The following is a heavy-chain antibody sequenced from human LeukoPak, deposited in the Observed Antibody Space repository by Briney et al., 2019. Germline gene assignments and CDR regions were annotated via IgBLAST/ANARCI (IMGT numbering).Heavy chain of an antibody. D-gene: IGHD6-13*01. CDR3: ARRAAGDYFDY. CDR2: IYHSGST. CDR1: GGSISSGDYY. Sequence: PSQTLSLTCTVSGGSISSGDYYWSWIRQPPGKGLEWIGYIYHSGSTNYNPSLKSRVTISVDRSKNQFSLKLSSVTAAGTAVYYCARRAAGDYFDYWGQGNLVTVSS. V-gene: IGHV4-30-2*01. J-gene: IGHJ4*02.